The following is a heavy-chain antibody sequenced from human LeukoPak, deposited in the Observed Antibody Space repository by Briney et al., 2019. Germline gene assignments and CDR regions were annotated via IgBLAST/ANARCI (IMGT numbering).Heavy chain of an antibody. CDR1: GFMFNNYW. Sequence: PGGSLRLSCAASGFMFNNYWMNWVRQAPDKGPEWVATTKEDGTEKYYVDSVRGRFSISRDNAKNSLSLQMSSLRAEDTAVYYCATGGSGSSWGQGTLVIVSS. D-gene: IGHD3-10*01. V-gene: IGHV3-7*04. CDR2: TKEDGTEK. J-gene: IGHJ5*02. CDR3: ATGGSGSS.